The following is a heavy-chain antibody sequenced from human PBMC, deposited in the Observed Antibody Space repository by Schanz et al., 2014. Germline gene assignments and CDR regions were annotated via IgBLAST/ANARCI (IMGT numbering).Heavy chain of an antibody. V-gene: IGHV1-18*01. J-gene: IGHJ6*02. CDR3: ARGGDYIVVLVAATREYYYHARDV. Sequence: QEKRGKGGEEVKKNGAKEKVSCKEKGYTERRKGRRGGREGKGNGLVWMVGISADNGNTNYAQKLQGRVTMTTDTSTSTAYMELRSLRSDDTAVYYCARGGDYIVVLVAATREYYYHARDVWGQGTTVTVSS. CDR2: ISADNGNT. D-gene: IGHD2-15*01. CDR1: GYTERRKG.